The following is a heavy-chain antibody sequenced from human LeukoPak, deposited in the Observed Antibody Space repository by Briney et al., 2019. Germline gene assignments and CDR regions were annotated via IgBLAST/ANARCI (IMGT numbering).Heavy chain of an antibody. CDR1: GGSISSGGYS. V-gene: IGHV4-30-2*01. D-gene: IGHD4-17*01. CDR3: ARVFYGGNFDY. J-gene: IGHJ4*02. CDR2: IYHSGST. Sequence: SQTLPLTCAVSGGSISSGGYSWSWIRQPPGKGLEWIGYIYHSGSTYYNPSLKSRVTISVDRSKNQFSLKLSSVTAADTAVYYCARVFYGGNFDYWGQGTLVTVSS.